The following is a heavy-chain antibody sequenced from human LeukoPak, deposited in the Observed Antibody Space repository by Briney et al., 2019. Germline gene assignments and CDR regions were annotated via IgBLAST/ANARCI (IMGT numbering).Heavy chain of an antibody. CDR2: ISGSGGST. CDR3: AKGPSGDFWSGYYISGTYFDY. J-gene: IGHJ4*02. CDR1: GFTFSSYA. Sequence: PGASLRLSCAASGFTFSSYAMSWVRQAPGKGLEWVSAISGSGGSTYYADSVKGRFTISRDNSKNTLYLQTNSLRAEDTAVYYCAKGPSGDFWSGYYISGTYFDYWGQGTLVTVSS. D-gene: IGHD3-3*01. V-gene: IGHV3-23*01.